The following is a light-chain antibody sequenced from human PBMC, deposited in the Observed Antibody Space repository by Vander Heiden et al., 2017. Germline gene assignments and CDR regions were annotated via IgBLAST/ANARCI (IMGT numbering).Light chain of an antibody. CDR1: QSVSSY. CDR3: QQRSNWATWT. CDR2: DAS. V-gene: IGKV3-11*01. Sequence: EIVLTQSPATPSSSLGERATLSCRASQSVSSYLDWYQQKPGHAPRLLIYDASIRASVIPAMFTGSGCRTDFTLTSSRLVLEAFAVYYCQQRSNWATWTFGQWTKVEMK. J-gene: IGKJ1*01.